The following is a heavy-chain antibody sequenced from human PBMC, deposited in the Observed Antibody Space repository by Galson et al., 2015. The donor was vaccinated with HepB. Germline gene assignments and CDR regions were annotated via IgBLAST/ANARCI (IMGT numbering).Heavy chain of an antibody. CDR2: MNPNSGNT. V-gene: IGHV1-8*01. CDR3: ARSLSITMVRGAHFDY. CDR1: GYTFTSYD. J-gene: IGHJ4*02. D-gene: IGHD3-10*01. Sequence: SVKVSCKASGYTFTSYDINWVRQATGQGLEWMGWMNPNSGNTGYAQKFQGRVTMTRNTSISIAYMELSSLRSEDTAVYYCARSLSITMVRGAHFDYWGQGTLVTVSS.